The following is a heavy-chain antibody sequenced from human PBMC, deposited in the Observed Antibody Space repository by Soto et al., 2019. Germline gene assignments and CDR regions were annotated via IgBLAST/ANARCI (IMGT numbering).Heavy chain of an antibody. CDR2: IYYSGST. D-gene: IGHD3-10*01. J-gene: IGHJ4*02. CDR3: ASEPTLIWFGELLDY. V-gene: IGHV4-39*07. Sequence: SETLSLTCTVSGGSISSSSYYWGWIRQPPGKGLEWIGSIYYSGSTYYNPSLKSRVTISVDTSKNQFSLKLSSVTASDTAVYYCASEPTLIWFGELLDYWGQGTLVTVSS. CDR1: GGSISSSSYY.